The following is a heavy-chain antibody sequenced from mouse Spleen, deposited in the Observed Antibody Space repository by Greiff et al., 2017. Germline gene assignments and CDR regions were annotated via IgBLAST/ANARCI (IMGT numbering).Heavy chain of an antibody. CDR2: ISSGSSTI. Sequence: EVKLMESGGGLVKPGGSLKLSCAASGFTFSDYGMHWVRQAPEKGLEWVAYISSGSSTIYYADTVKGRFTISRDNAKNTLFLQMTSLRSEDTAMYYCAGDGDYLDYWGQGTTLTVSS. CDR3: AGDGDYLDY. J-gene: IGHJ2*01. CDR1: GFTFSDYG. V-gene: IGHV5-17*01. D-gene: IGHD1-1*02.